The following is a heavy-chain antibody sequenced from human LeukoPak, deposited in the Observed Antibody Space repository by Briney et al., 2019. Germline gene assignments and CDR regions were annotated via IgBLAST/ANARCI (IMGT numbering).Heavy chain of an antibody. CDR3: AKDRGDIVATIADY. D-gene: IGHD5-12*01. V-gene: IGHV3-30*02. J-gene: IGHJ4*02. CDR1: GFTFSSYG. Sequence: GGSLRLSCAASGFTFSSYGMHWVRQAPGKGLEWVAFIRYDGSNKYYADSVKGRFTISRDNSKNTLYLQMNSLRAEDTAVYYCAKDRGDIVATIADYWGQGTLVTVSS. CDR2: IRYDGSNK.